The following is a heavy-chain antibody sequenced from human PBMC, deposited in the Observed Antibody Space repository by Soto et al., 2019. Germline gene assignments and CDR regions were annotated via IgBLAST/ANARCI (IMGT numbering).Heavy chain of an antibody. CDR2: IWYDGSNK. CDR3: ARDPTGP. V-gene: IGHV3-33*08. J-gene: IGHJ5*02. CDR1: GFTFSDSA. D-gene: IGHD4-17*01. Sequence: GGSLRLSCAASGFTFSDSAMHWVRQAPGKGLEWVAVIWYDGSNKYYADSVKGRFTISRDNSKNTLYLQMNSLRAEDTAVYYCARDPTGPWGQGTLVTVSS.